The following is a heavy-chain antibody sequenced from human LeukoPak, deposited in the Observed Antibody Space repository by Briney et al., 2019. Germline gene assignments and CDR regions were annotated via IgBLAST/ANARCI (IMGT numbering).Heavy chain of an antibody. CDR2: INHRGST. J-gene: IGHJ5*02. V-gene: IGHV4-34*01. CDR3: SRGGANDL. Sequence: SETLSLTCAAYGGSFSGYYWSWIRQPPGKGLEWIGEINHRGSTNYNPSLKSRVTISVVTSKNQFSLRLSSVTAADTAVYFCSRGGANDLWGQGTLVTVSS. CDR1: GGSFSGYY. D-gene: IGHD4/OR15-4a*01.